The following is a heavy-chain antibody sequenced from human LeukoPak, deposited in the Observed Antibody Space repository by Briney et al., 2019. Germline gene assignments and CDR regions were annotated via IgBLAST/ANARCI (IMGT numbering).Heavy chain of an antibody. V-gene: IGHV4-34*01. D-gene: IGHD6-13*01. CDR2: INHSGST. J-gene: IGHJ4*02. Sequence: PSETLSLTCAVYGGSFSGYYWSWIRQPPGKGLEWIGEINHSGSTNYNPSLKSRVTISVDTSKNQFSLKLSSVTAADTALYYCARGGPGSSWIDYWGQGTLVTVSS. CDR3: ARGGPGSSWIDY. CDR1: GGSFSGYY.